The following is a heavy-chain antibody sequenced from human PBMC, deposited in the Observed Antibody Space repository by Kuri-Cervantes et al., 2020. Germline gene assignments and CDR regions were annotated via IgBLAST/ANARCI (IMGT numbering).Heavy chain of an antibody. Sequence: GESLKISCAASGFTFSNAWMSWVRQAPGKGLEWVGRIKSKTDGGTTDYAAPAKGRFTISRDDSKNTLYLQMNSLKTEDTAVYYCTFRHYDFWSGRDYWGQGTLVTVSS. D-gene: IGHD3-3*01. CDR2: IKSKTDGGTT. V-gene: IGHV3-15*01. CDR3: TFRHYDFWSGRDY. J-gene: IGHJ4*02. CDR1: GFTFSNAW.